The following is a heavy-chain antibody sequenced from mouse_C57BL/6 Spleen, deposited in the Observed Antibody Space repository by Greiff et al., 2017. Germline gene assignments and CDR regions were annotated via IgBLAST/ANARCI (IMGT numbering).Heavy chain of an antibody. V-gene: IGHV1-63*01. CDR1: GYTFTNYW. J-gene: IGHJ1*03. CDR2: IYPGGGYT. D-gene: IGHD1-1*01. Sequence: QVQLKESGAELVRPGTSVKMSCKASGYTFTNYWIGWAKQRPGHGLEWIGDIYPGGGYTNYNEKFKGKATLTADKSSSTAYMQFSSLTSEDSAIYYCARGKDYYGSSPWYFDVWGTGTTVTVSS. CDR3: ARGKDYYGSSPWYFDV.